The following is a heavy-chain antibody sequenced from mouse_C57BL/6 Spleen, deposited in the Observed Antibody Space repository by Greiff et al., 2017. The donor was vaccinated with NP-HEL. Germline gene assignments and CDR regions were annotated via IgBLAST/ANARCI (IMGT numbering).Heavy chain of an antibody. J-gene: IGHJ1*03. Sequence: QVQLQQSGAELVKPGASVKISCKASGYAFSSYWMNWVKQRPGKGLEWIGQIYPGDGDTNYNGKFKGKATLTADKSSSTAYMQLSSLTSEDSAVYCWARSVSDGSSYDWYLDVWGTGTTVTVSS. CDR3: ARSVSDGSSYDWYLDV. D-gene: IGHD1-1*01. CDR2: IYPGDGDT. V-gene: IGHV1-80*01. CDR1: GYAFSSYW.